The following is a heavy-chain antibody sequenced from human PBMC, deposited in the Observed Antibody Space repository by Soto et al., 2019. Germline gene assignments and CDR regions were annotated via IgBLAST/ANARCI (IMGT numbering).Heavy chain of an antibody. V-gene: IGHV3-9*01. Sequence: EVQLVESGGGLVQPGRSLRLSCAASGFTFDDYAMHWVRQAPGKGLEWVSGISWNSGSIGYADSVKGRFTISRDNAKNSLYLQMNSLRADDTALYYCAKEGYSSSSTYYGMDVWGQGTTVTVSS. CDR2: ISWNSGSI. J-gene: IGHJ6*02. CDR1: GFTFDDYA. D-gene: IGHD6-13*01. CDR3: AKEGYSSSSTYYGMDV.